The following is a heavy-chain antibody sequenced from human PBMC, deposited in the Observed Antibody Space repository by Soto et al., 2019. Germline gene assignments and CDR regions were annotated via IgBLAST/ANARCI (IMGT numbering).Heavy chain of an antibody. Sequence: GASVKVSCKASGYTFTSYGISWVRQAPGQGLEWMGWISAYNGNTNYAQKLQGRVTMTTDTSTSTAYMELRSLRSDDTAVYYCARSVLMVYAKFRSGYFEYWGQGTLVTVSS. D-gene: IGHD2-8*01. V-gene: IGHV1-18*01. CDR3: ARSVLMVYAKFRSGYFEY. J-gene: IGHJ4*02. CDR2: ISAYNGNT. CDR1: GYTFTSYG.